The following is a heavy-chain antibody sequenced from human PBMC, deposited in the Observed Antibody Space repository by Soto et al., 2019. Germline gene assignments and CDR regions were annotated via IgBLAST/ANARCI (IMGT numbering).Heavy chain of an antibody. V-gene: IGHV4-59*01. CDR1: GGSISSYY. D-gene: IGHD3-10*01. CDR3: ARVPSYYNSGSWALDY. Sequence: SETLSLTCTVSGGSISSYYWSWIRQPPGKGLEWIGYIYYSGSTNYNPSLKSRVTISVDTSKNQFSLKLSSVTAADAAVYYCARVPSYYNSGSWALDYWGQGSLVTVSS. CDR2: IYYSGST. J-gene: IGHJ4*02.